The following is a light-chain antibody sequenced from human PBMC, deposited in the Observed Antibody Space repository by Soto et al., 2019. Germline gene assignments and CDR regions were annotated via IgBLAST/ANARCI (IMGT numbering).Light chain of an antibody. J-gene: IGKJ4*01. Sequence: EIVLTQSPGTLSLSRGERATLSCRASQSVSSIYLAWYQQKPGQAPRLLIYGASSRATCIPDRFSGSGSGTDFTLTISRLEPEDFAVYYCQQYGSSPGLTFGGGTKVDIK. V-gene: IGKV3-20*01. CDR2: GAS. CDR1: QSVSSIY. CDR3: QQYGSSPGLT.